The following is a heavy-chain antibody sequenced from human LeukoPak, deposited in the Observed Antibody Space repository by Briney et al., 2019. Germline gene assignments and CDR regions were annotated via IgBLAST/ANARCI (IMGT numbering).Heavy chain of an antibody. CDR1: GYTFTSYG. D-gene: IGHD3-9*01. CDR2: ISAYNGNT. J-gene: IGHJ4*02. Sequence: ASVKVSCKASGYTFTSYGISWVRQAPGQGLEWMGWISAYNGNTNYAQKLQGRVTMTTDTSTSTAYMELRSLRSDDTAVYYCARDVGFHCDILTGYHYWGQGTLVTVSS. V-gene: IGHV1-18*01. CDR3: ARDVGFHCDILTGYHY.